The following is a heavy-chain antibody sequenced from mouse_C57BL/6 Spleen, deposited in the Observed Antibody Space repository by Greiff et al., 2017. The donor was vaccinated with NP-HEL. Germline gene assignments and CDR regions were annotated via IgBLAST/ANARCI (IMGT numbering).Heavy chain of an antibody. V-gene: IGHV1-42*01. Sequence: EVQLVESGPELVKPGASVKISCKASGYSFTGYYMNWVKQSPEKSLEWIGEINPSTGGTTYNQKFKAKATLTVDKSSSTAYMQLKSLTSEDSAVYYCAREGAVATDFDYWGQGTTLTVSS. D-gene: IGHD1-1*01. CDR1: GYSFTGYY. CDR2: INPSTGGT. J-gene: IGHJ2*01. CDR3: AREGAVATDFDY.